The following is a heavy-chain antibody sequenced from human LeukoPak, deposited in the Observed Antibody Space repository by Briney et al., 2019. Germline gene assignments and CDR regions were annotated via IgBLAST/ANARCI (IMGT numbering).Heavy chain of an antibody. CDR3: AKEGYYYDSSGYPIDY. Sequence: PGGSLRLSCAASGFTFSSYGMHWVRQAPGKGLEWVAFIRYDGSNKYYADSVKGRFTISRDNSKNTLYLQMNSLRAEDTAVYYCAKEGYYYDSSGYPIDYWGQGTLVTVSS. CDR2: IRYDGSNK. D-gene: IGHD3-22*01. CDR1: GFTFSSYG. J-gene: IGHJ4*02. V-gene: IGHV3-30*02.